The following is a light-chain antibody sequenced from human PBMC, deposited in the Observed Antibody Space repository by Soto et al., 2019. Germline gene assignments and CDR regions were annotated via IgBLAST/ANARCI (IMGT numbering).Light chain of an antibody. Sequence: QSALTQPPSASGSPGQSVTISCTGTSSDVGGYNYVSWYQQHPGKAPKLMIYEVSKRPSGVPDRFSGSKSGNTASLTVSGLQAEDEADYYCSSYAGTKNVVFGGGTMLTVL. V-gene: IGLV2-8*01. CDR2: EVS. J-gene: IGLJ2*01. CDR3: SSYAGTKNVV. CDR1: SSDVGGYNY.